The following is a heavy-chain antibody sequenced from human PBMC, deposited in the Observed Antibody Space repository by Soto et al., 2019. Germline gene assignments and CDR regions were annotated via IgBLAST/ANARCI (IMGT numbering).Heavy chain of an antibody. V-gene: IGHV4-59*01. CDR3: ARGGYRYGYYYYGMDV. CDR2: IYYSGST. Sequence: SETLSLTCTVSGGSISSYYWSWIRQPPGKGLEWIGYIYYSGSTNYNPSLKSRVTISVDTSKNQFSLKLSSVTAADTAVYYCARGGYRYGYYYYGMDVWGQGTKVTVYS. D-gene: IGHD5-18*01. J-gene: IGHJ6*02. CDR1: GGSISSYY.